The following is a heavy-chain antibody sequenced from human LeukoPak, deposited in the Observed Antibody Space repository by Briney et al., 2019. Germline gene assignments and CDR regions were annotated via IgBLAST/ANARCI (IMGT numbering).Heavy chain of an antibody. CDR2: IDPTDSYT. CDR3: ARRGRSSSNFDF. V-gene: IGHV5-10-1*01. CDR1: GSIFTSYW. D-gene: IGHD6-6*01. J-gene: IGHJ4*02. Sequence: GDPLKISCKGSGSIFTSYWITWVRQMPGKGLEWMGVIDPTDSYTNYSPSFQGDVTISTGTSPRTAYLRWSSLKASDTAIYYCARRGRSSSNFDFWGEGALVTVSS.